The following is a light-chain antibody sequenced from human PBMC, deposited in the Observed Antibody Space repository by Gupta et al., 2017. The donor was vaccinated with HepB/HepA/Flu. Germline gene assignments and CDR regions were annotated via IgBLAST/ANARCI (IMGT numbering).Light chain of an antibody. CDR2: SNN. CDR3: AAWYDSLNGVV. J-gene: IGLJ2*01. CDR1: SSNIGSNT. Sequence: QSVLTQPPSASGTPGQRVTISCYGSSSNIGSNTVNWYQQLPGTAPKPLIYSNNQRPSGVPDRFSGSKSGNSAALAISGLQSEDEADYYCAAWYDSLNGVVFGGGTKLTVL. V-gene: IGLV1-44*01.